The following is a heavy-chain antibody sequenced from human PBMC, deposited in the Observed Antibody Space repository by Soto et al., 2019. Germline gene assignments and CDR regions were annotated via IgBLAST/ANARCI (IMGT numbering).Heavy chain of an antibody. Sequence: PSETLSLTCAVSGGSISNDNCWNWVRQPPGKGLEWIAEIYHTGTTNYNPSLKSRVTISLEQSKNQFSLKLTSVTAADTAVYYCARRRITTFGVIITGYGMDVWGQGTTVTVSS. CDR1: GGSISNDNC. J-gene: IGHJ6*02. V-gene: IGHV4-4*02. CDR2: IYHTGTT. CDR3: ARRRITTFGVIITGYGMDV. D-gene: IGHD3-3*01.